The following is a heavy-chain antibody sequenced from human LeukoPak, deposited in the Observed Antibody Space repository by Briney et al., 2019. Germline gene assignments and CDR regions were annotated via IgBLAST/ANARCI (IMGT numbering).Heavy chain of an antibody. CDR1: GFTFSSYG. D-gene: IGHD2-15*01. CDR2: IWYDGSDI. Sequence: PGGSLRLSCAASGFTFSSYGMHWVRQAPGKGLEWVALIWYDGSDIYYADSVKGRFIISRDKSKNTLYLQMNTLRAEDTAVYYCARGSAALYYFDFWGQGTLVTVSS. CDR3: ARGSAALYYFDF. J-gene: IGHJ4*02. V-gene: IGHV3-33*08.